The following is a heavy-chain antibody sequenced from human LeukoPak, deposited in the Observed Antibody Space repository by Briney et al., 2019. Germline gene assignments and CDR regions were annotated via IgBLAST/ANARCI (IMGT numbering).Heavy chain of an antibody. Sequence: GGSLRLSCAAAGFTFSSYSMNWVRQAPGKGLEWVSSISSSSSYIFYADSVKGRFTISRYNAKHSLYLQMNSLRADDTAVYYCASVIACSVPSCYSRPYYMDVWGRGTTVTVSS. J-gene: IGHJ6*03. V-gene: IGHV3-21*01. CDR3: ASVIACSVPSCYSRPYYMDV. CDR1: GFTFSSYS. CDR2: ISSSSSYI. D-gene: IGHD2-2*01.